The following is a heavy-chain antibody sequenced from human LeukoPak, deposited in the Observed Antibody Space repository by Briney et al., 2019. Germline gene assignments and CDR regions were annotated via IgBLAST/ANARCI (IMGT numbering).Heavy chain of an antibody. CDR1: GFTFSSYE. J-gene: IGHJ6*03. V-gene: IGHV3-48*03. Sequence: GGSLRLSCAASGFTFSSYEMNWVRQAPGKGLEWVSYISSSGSTIYYADSVKGRFTISRDNAKNSLYLQMNSLRAEDTAVYYCARQGPSAVERYYNYYMDVWGKGTTITVSS. CDR3: ARQGPSAVERYYNYYMDV. CDR2: ISSSGSTI. D-gene: IGHD1-26*01.